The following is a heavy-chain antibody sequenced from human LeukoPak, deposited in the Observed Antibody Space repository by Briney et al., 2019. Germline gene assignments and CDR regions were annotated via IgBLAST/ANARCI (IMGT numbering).Heavy chain of an antibody. CDR3: ARDGGYYYDSSGYRY. J-gene: IGHJ4*02. D-gene: IGHD3-22*01. CDR1: GFTFSSYS. V-gene: IGHV3-48*02. Sequence: GGSLRLSCAASGFTFSSYSMNWVRQAPGKGLEWVSYISSSSSKTIYYADSVKGRFTISRDNAKNSLYLQMNSLRDEDTPVYYCARDGGYYYDSSGYRYWGQGTLVTVSS. CDR2: ISSSSSKTI.